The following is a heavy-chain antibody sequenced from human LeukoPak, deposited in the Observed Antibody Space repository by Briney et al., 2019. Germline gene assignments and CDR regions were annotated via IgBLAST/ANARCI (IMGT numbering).Heavy chain of an antibody. D-gene: IGHD6-13*01. V-gene: IGHV3-66*01. CDR3: AREGIAAARDYFDY. CDR2: IYSGGST. J-gene: IGHJ4*02. Sequence: GGSLRLSCAASGFTVSSNYMSWVRQAPGKGLEWVSVIYSGGSTYYADSVKGRFTISRDNSKNTLYLQVNSLRAEDTAVYYCAREGIAAARDYFDYWGQGTLVTVSS. CDR1: GFTVSSNY.